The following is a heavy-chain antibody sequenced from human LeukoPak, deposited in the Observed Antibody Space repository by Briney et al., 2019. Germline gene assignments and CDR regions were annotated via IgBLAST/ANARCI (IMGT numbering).Heavy chain of an antibody. CDR2: ISWNSGTI. V-gene: IGHV3-9*03. CDR1: GFTFNDYA. Sequence: GRSLGLSCVASGFTFNDYAMHWVRQAPGKGLEWVSGISWNSGTIGYADSVKGRFTISRDNAKNSLYLQMNSLRAEDMAFYYCAKDYYYDSSGYTYFDYWGQGALVTVSS. J-gene: IGHJ4*02. D-gene: IGHD3-22*01. CDR3: AKDYYYDSSGYTYFDY.